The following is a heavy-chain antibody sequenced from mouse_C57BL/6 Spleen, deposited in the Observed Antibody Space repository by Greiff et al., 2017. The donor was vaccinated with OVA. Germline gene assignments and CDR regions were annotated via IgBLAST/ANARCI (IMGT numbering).Heavy chain of an antibody. D-gene: IGHD3-2*02. CDR1: GYTFTSYG. CDR2: IYPRSGNT. CDR3: ARDSSGYGFDY. J-gene: IGHJ2*01. Sequence: QVQLQQSGAELARPGASVKLSCKASGYTFTSYGISWVKQRTGQGLEWIGEIYPRSGNTYYNEKFKGKATLTADKSSSTAYMELRGLTSEDSAVYFCARDSSGYGFDYWGQGTTLTVSS. V-gene: IGHV1-81*01.